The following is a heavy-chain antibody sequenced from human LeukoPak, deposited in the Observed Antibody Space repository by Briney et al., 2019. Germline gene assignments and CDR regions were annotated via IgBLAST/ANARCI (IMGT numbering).Heavy chain of an antibody. D-gene: IGHD1-7*01. CDR2: INPNSGGT. Sequence: GASVKVSCKASGYTFTGYYMHWVRQAPGQGLEWMGWINPNSGGTNYAQKLQGRVTMTTDTSTSTAYMELRSLRSDDTAVYYCARDRRLEGPGGGNYLDPRFPWVAFDIWGQGTMVTVSS. J-gene: IGHJ3*02. CDR3: ARDRRLEGPGGGNYLDPRFPWVAFDI. V-gene: IGHV1-2*02. CDR1: GYTFTGYY.